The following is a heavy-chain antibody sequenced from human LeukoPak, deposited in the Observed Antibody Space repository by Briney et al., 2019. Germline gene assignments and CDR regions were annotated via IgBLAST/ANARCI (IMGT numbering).Heavy chain of an antibody. D-gene: IGHD3-22*01. CDR2: ISYDGSNK. J-gene: IGHJ5*02. CDR1: GFTFSSNA. CDR3: ARLKRDYYDSSGSLGP. V-gene: IGHV3-30*04. Sequence: PGRSLRLSCAASGFTFSSNAMHWVRQAPGKGLEWVAVISYDGSNKYYADSVKGRFTISRDNAKNSLYLQMNSLRAEDTAVYYCARLKRDYYDSSGSLGPWGQGTLVTVSS.